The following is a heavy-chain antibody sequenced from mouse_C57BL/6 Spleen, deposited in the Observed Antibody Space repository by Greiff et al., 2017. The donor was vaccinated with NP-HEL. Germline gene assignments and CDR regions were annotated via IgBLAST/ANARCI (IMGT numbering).Heavy chain of an antibody. J-gene: IGHJ4*01. Sequence: QVQLQQSGAELVRPGTSVKVSCKASGYAFTNYLIEWVKQRPGQGLEWIGVINPGSGGTNYNEKFKGKATLTADKSSSTAYMQLSSLTSEDSVVYFCASITTVVADYWGQGTPVTVSS. D-gene: IGHD1-1*01. CDR3: ASITTVVADY. V-gene: IGHV1-54*01. CDR1: GYAFTNYL. CDR2: INPGSGGT.